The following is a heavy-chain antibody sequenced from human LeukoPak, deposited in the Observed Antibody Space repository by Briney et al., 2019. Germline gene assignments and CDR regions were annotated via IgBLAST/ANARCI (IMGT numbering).Heavy chain of an antibody. J-gene: IGHJ4*02. CDR2: ISYDGSNK. CDR3: AREDYGDSPPHFDY. D-gene: IGHD4-17*01. Sequence: GRSLRLSCAASGFTFSSYAMHWVRQAPGKGLEWVAVISYDGSNKYYADSVKGRFTISRDNSKNTLYLQMNSLRAEDTAVYYCAREDYGDSPPHFDYWGQGTRVTVSS. V-gene: IGHV3-30*04. CDR1: GFTFSSYA.